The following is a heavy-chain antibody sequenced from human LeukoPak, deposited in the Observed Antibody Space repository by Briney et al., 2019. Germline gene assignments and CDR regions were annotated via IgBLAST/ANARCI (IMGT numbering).Heavy chain of an antibody. CDR1: GFTFSSYA. D-gene: IGHD6-6*01. CDR3: AKDSSSSMYYYYGMDV. CDR2: ISGSGGST. Sequence: GGSLRRSCAASGFTFSSYAMSWVRQAPGKGLEWVSAISGSGGSTYYADSVKGRFTISRDNSKNTLYLQMNSLRAEDTAVYYCAKDSSSSMYYYYGMDVWGQGTTVTVSS. V-gene: IGHV3-23*01. J-gene: IGHJ6*02.